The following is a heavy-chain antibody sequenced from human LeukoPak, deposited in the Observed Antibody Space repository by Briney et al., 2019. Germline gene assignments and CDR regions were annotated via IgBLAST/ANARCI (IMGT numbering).Heavy chain of an antibody. CDR2: IKQDGSEK. CDR3: ARPYYYDSSGYYPFDY. D-gene: IGHD3-22*01. J-gene: IGHJ4*02. V-gene: IGHV3-7*01. Sequence: PGGSLRLSCAASGFTFSSYWMSWVRQAPGKGLEWVANIKQDGSEKYYVDSVKGRFTISRDNAKNSLYLLMNSLRAEDTAVYYCARPYYYDSSGYYPFDYWGQGTLVTVSS. CDR1: GFTFSSYW.